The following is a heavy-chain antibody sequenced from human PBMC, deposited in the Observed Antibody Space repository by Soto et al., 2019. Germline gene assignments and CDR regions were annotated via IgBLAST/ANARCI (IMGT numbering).Heavy chain of an antibody. CDR3: ARDSASSMDV. V-gene: IGHV3-33*01. J-gene: IGHJ6*01. CDR1: GFTFSSHG. Sequence: QVQLVESGGGVVQPGRSLRLSCAASGFTFSSHGMHWVRQAPGKGLEWVAAIWYDGSKKCYAGSVKGRFTVSRDDSKNTLYLEMNSLRAEDTAVYYCARDSASSMDVWGQGTTVTVSS. D-gene: IGHD3-10*01. CDR2: IWYDGSKK.